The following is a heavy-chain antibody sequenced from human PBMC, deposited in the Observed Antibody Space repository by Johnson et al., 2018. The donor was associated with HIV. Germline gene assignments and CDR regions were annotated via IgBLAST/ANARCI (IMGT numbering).Heavy chain of an antibody. CDR1: GFTFSRYG. J-gene: IGHJ3*02. V-gene: IGHV3-66*01. D-gene: IGHD3-3*01. Sequence: VQLVESGGGVVQPGRSLRLSCAASGFTFSRYGMHWVRQAPGKGLEWVSVIYSGGSTYYADSVKGRFTISRDNSKNTLYLQMNSLRAEDTAVYYCARDAVRIFGVVQDAFDIWGQGTMVTVSS. CDR2: IYSGGST. CDR3: ARDAVRIFGVVQDAFDI.